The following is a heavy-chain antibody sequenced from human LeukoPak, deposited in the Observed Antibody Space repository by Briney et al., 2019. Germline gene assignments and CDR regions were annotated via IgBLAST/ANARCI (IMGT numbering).Heavy chain of an antibody. D-gene: IGHD2-2*01. CDR2: IRYDGSNK. CDR3: AKDYCSSTSCYTFDY. CDR1: GFTFSSYG. Sequence: GGSLRLSCAASGFTFSSYGMQWVRQAPGKGLEWVAFIRYDGSNKYYADSVKGRFTISRDNSKNTLYLQMNSLRAEDTAVYYCAKDYCSSTSCYTFDYWGQGTLVTVCS. J-gene: IGHJ4*02. V-gene: IGHV3-30*02.